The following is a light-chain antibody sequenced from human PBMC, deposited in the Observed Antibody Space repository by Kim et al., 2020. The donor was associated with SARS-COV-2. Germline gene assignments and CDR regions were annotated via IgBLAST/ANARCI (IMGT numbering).Light chain of an antibody. CDR3: QQSYNTPIT. CDR1: QNIRTY. Sequence: AAEGDRITFTCRESQNIRTYLSWYQHKSEKAPKLLIFAASSLQNGVPSRFSGSGSGTEFTLTITSLQPEDFGTYYCQQSYNTPITFGQGKRLEIK. J-gene: IGKJ5*01. V-gene: IGKV1-39*01. CDR2: AAS.